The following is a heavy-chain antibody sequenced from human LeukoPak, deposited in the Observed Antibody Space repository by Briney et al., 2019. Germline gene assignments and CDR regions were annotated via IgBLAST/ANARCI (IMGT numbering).Heavy chain of an antibody. J-gene: IGHJ5*02. V-gene: IGHV3-66*01. CDR2: IYSGGST. CDR1: GFTVNYNY. D-gene: IGHD1-26*01. CDR3: ARVKVGITYWFDP. Sequence: GSMRLSCAASGFTVNYNYMSWVRQAPGKGLEWVSVIYSGGSTYYADSVKGRFTISRDDSKNTVYLQTNSLRVEDTAFYYCARVKVGITYWFDPWGQGTLVTVSS.